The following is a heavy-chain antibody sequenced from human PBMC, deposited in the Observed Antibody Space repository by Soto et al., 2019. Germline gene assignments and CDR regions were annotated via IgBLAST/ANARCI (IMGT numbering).Heavy chain of an antibody. J-gene: IGHJ4*02. V-gene: IGHV4-31*03. CDR2: GSHTGSR. CDR3: ARVKVTTESFDS. CDR1: GASIDTGGFY. D-gene: IGHD4-17*01. Sequence: SETLSLTCSVSGASIDTGGFYWSWVRQYPGKGLDWIGYGSHTGSRYLNPSLRSRITISLDTPNNQFSLRLTSVTAADTAVYYCARVKVTTESFDSWGQGSLVTVSS.